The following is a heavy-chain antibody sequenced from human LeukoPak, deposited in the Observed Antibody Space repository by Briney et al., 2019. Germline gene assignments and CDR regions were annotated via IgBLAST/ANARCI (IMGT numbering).Heavy chain of an antibody. Sequence: SETLSLTCVVDGGSLSGYYWSWIRHPPGKWLEWIGEINHSGSTNYNPCLKIRVTISVDTAKNQFSLKLSSVTAADTAMYYCARHVPDNLNDGADGLDLWGQGTLVTVSS. CDR2: INHSGST. J-gene: IGHJ3*01. CDR3: ARHVPDNLNDGADGLDL. V-gene: IGHV4-34*01. CDR1: GGSLSGYY. D-gene: IGHD1-1*01.